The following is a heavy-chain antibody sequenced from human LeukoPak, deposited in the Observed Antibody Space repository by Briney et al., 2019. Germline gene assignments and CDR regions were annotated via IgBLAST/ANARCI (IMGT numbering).Heavy chain of an antibody. J-gene: IGHJ4*01. Sequence: GGSLRPSCAASGFTFNNYAMHWVRQAPGKGLEWVSRLGYDGRGTNYADSVKGRFTISRDNAKNILYLQMNSLRADDTALYYCARDGFVGPVTACLDYWGQGTLVTVSS. CDR3: ARDGFVGPVTACLDY. CDR1: GFTFNNYA. D-gene: IGHD1-20*01. V-gene: IGHV3-74*01. CDR2: LGYDGRGT.